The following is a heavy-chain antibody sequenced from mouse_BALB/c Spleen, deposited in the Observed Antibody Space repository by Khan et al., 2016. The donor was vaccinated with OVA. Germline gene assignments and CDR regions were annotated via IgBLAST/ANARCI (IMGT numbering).Heavy chain of an antibody. D-gene: IGHD2-14*01. CDR2: IILFIDYI. CDR1: AYTLTPYT. J-gene: IGHJ3*01. CDR3: AREGAYYRSDGWFAY. V-gene: IGHV1-4*01. Sequence: QVQLKQSGPDLASPGSPRKLSCQASAYTLTPYTIPGLNPRPEQGLDGMVYIILFIDYINKNQRFKTRAPLTPDKSSSTPYLHLSGRTSEDSAVYYCAREGAYYRSDGWFAYGDQGTLVTVSA.